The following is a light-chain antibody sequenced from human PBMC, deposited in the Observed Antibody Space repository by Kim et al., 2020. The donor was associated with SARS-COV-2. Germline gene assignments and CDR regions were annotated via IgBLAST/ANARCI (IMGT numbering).Light chain of an antibody. CDR3: NSRGSNDNVL. J-gene: IGLJ2*01. V-gene: IGLV3-19*01. Sequence: VVLGQKVRITCKGDSLRSYDATWYQQKPRQAPIGFIYGKNNRPSGIPDRFSGSSSGDTASLTITGTQAGDDADYYCNSRGSNDNVLFGGGTQLTVL. CDR2: GKN. CDR1: SLRSYD.